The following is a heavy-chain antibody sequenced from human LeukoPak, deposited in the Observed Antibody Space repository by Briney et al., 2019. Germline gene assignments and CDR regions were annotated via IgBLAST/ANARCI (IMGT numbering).Heavy chain of an antibody. CDR2: IYYSGST. V-gene: IGHV4-39*01. D-gene: IGHD3-22*01. Sequence: SETLSLTCSVSGGSISSSSYYWGWIRQPPGKELEWIGSIYYSGSTYYNPSLKSRVTISVDTSKNQFSLKLSSVTAADTAVSYCASTYYYDSNGYYPNWFDPWGQGTLVTVYS. J-gene: IGHJ5*02. CDR3: ASTYYYDSNGYYPNWFDP. CDR1: GGSISSSSYY.